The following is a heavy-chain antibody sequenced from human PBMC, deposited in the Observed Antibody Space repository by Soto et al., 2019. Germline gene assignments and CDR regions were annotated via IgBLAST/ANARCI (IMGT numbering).Heavy chain of an antibody. CDR1: GFTFSSYA. D-gene: IGHD2-2*02. V-gene: IGHV3-30-3*01. CDR3: ARDVIVVVPAAISPGYYYYGMDV. J-gene: IGHJ6*02. Sequence: QVQLVGSGGGVVQPGRSLRLSCAASGFTFSSYAMHWVRQAPGKGLEWVAVISYDGSNKYYADSVKGRFTISRDNSKNTLYLQMNSLRAEDTAVYYCARDVIVVVPAAISPGYYYYGMDVWGQGTTVTVSS. CDR2: ISYDGSNK.